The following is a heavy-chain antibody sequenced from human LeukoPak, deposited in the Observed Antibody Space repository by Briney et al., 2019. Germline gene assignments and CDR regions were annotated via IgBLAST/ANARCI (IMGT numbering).Heavy chain of an antibody. CDR1: GFNFRDFA. Sequence: GGSLRLSCAASGFNFRDFAISWVRQAPGKGLEWVSGIGSDTTTHYAEFVKGRFAISRDNAKNTLYLHMNSVRAEDTALYYCAKDLHYWVAMDVWGQGTTVTVS. CDR2: IGSDTTT. CDR3: AKDLHYWVAMDV. V-gene: IGHV3-23*01. D-gene: IGHD2-15*01. J-gene: IGHJ6*02.